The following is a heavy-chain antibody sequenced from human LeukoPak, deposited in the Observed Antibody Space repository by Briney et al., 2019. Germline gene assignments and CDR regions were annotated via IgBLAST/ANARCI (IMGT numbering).Heavy chain of an antibody. D-gene: IGHD4-11*01. CDR1: GGSFSGYY. J-gene: IGHJ6*02. Sequence: SETLSLTCAVYGGSFSGYYWSWIRQPPGKGLEWIGEINHSGSTNYNPSLKSRVTISVDTSKNQFSLKLSSVTAADTAVYYCARAGYQLLNFYSNYGHYHYGMDVWGQGTTVTVSS. V-gene: IGHV4-34*01. CDR3: ARAGYQLLNFYSNYGHYHYGMDV. CDR2: INHSGST.